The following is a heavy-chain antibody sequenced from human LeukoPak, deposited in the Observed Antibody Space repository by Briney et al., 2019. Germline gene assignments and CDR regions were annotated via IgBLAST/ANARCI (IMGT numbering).Heavy chain of an antibody. J-gene: IGHJ4*02. Sequence: GESLKIFCKGLGYDFSTYWNAWVRQRPGKGLEWMGIIYPGGSETRYDPSFQGQVTISADRSTSTAYLQWSSLRASDTAMYYCARASRDGYNQNFDHWGQGTLVTVSS. D-gene: IGHD5-24*01. CDR1: GYDFSTYW. V-gene: IGHV5-51*01. CDR2: IYPGGSET. CDR3: ARASRDGYNQNFDH.